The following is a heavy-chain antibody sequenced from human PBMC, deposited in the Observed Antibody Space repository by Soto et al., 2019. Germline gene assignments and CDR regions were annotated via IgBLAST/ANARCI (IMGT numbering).Heavy chain of an antibody. CDR2: IRNKANSYST. V-gene: IGHV3-72*01. D-gene: IGHD1-1*01. CDR3: ASSWNNPRKFDH. J-gene: IGHJ5*02. CDR1: GFTFSEQY. Sequence: GGSLRLSCAASGFTFSEQYMDWVRQAPGKGLEWVARIRNKANSYSTEYAASVKGRFTISRDDSKNAVYLQMDSLKTEDTAVYYCASSWNNPRKFDHWGQGTLVTVSS.